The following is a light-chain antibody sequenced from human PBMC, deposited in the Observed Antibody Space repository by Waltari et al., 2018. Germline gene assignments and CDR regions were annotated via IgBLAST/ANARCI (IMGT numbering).Light chain of an antibody. Sequence: QSALTQPPSVSGSPGQSITISCPGTSRDMCHDPSASWYQPLPGKVPQLIIDDVSTRPSGVSHRFSGSKSGNSASLTISGLQPDDEAGYYCSSFTTRRTWVFGGGTKLTVL. CDR1: SRDMCHDPS. CDR3: SSFTTRRTWV. J-gene: IGLJ3*02. CDR2: DVS. V-gene: IGLV2-14*01.